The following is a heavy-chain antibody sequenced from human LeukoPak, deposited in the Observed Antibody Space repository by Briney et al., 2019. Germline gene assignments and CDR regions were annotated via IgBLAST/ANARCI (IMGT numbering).Heavy chain of an antibody. D-gene: IGHD5-18*01. CDR1: GFTFSIYA. J-gene: IGHJ4*02. V-gene: IGHV3-23*01. Sequence: GGSLRLSCAASGFTFSIYAMSWVRQTPGKGLEWVSSISGSGGSTYYADSVKGRFTISRDNSKNTLYLQMNSLKAEDTAVYYCAKRGYNYDYDYWGQGTLVTVSS. CDR2: ISGSGGST. CDR3: AKRGYNYDYDY.